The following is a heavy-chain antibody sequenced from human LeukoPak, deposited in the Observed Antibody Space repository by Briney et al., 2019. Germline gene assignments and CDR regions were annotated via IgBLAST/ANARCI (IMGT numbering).Heavy chain of an antibody. V-gene: IGHV3-23*01. J-gene: IGHJ4*02. CDR3: AKCGGNRGPLHYFDY. CDR1: GFTFSSYA. D-gene: IGHD4-23*01. Sequence: PGGSLRLSCGASGFTFSSYAMTWVRQAPGKGLEWVSTISGSGGITYYADSVKGRFTISRDSSKNTQYLQMNSLRAEDTAVYYCAKCGGNRGPLHYFDYWGQGTLVTVSS. CDR2: ISGSGGIT.